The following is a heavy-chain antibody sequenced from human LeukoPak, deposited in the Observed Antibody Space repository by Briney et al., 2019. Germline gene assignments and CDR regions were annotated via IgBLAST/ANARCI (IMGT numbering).Heavy chain of an antibody. D-gene: IGHD5-12*01. CDR1: GGTFSSYA. CDR3: AREGTVRGYSGYDLLDHYYFDY. J-gene: IGHJ4*02. V-gene: IGHV1-69*06. CDR2: IIPIFGTA. Sequence: GASVKVSCKASGGTFSSYAISWVRQAPGQGLEWMGGIIPIFGTANYAQKFQGRVTITADKSTSTAYTELSSLRSEDTAVYYCAREGTVRGYSGYDLLDHYYFDYWGQGTLVTVSS.